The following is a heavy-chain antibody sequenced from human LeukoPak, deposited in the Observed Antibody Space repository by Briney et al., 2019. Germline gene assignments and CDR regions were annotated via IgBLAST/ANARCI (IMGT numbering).Heavy chain of an antibody. D-gene: IGHD6-19*01. Sequence: SVKVSCKASGGTFSSYAISWVRQAPGQGLEWMGRIIPILGIANYAQKFQGRVTITADKSTSTAYMELSSLRSEDTAVYYCARDPTYSSGFDYWGQGTLVTVSS. CDR2: IIPILGIA. CDR1: GGTFSSYA. CDR3: ARDPTYSSGFDY. V-gene: IGHV1-69*04. J-gene: IGHJ4*02.